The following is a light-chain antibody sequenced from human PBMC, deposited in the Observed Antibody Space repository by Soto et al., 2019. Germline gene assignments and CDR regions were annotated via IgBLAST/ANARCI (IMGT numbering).Light chain of an antibody. V-gene: IGLV2-14*01. CDR3: RPSTRGSTIYV. CDR1: SSDVGSYNY. Sequence: QSALTQPASVSGSPGQSITISCTGTSSDVGSYNYVSWYQHHPGKAPRLMIYASSNRPSGVSHRFSGSRSGNTASLTISGLQAEDAAGSYCRPSTRGSTIYVFGTGTKV. J-gene: IGLJ1*01. CDR2: ASS.